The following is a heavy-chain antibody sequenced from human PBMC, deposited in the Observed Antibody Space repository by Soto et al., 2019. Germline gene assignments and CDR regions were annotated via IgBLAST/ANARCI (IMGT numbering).Heavy chain of an antibody. V-gene: IGHV4-39*01. Sequence: SETRSRTWTVSGRSISSSVYYWVWIRQPPGRVLEWIGSLYYNVCTYYNPSLKSRVTISADTSANQFSLMVKSVTAADTAIYYCARLPSRHWVDYWVQGTRVTSPQ. CDR1: GRSISSSVYY. D-gene: IGHD3-16*01. CDR2: LYYNVCT. J-gene: IGHJ4*02. CDR3: ARLPSRHWVDY.